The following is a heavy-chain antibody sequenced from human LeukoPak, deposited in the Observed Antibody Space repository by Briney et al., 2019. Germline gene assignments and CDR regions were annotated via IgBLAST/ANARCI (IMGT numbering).Heavy chain of an antibody. J-gene: IGHJ3*02. V-gene: IGHV3-53*01. Sequence: PGGSLRLSCAASGFTVSSTYMAWVRQAPGKGLEWVSVIYSGGSTYYTDSAKGRFTISRDNSKNTLYLQMNSLRAEDTAVYYCARGIGTATNAFDIWGQGTMVTVSS. CDR2: IYSGGST. D-gene: IGHD5-12*01. CDR3: ARGIGTATNAFDI. CDR1: GFTVSSTY.